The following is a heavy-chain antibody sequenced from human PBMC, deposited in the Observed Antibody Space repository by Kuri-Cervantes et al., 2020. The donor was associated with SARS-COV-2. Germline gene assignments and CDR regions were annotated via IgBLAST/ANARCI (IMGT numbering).Heavy chain of an antibody. CDR3: ARGTTIFGVAIWFDP. Sequence: ASVKVSCKASGYTFTSYGISWVRQAPGQGLEWMGWINPNSGGTNYAQRFQGRVTMTRDTSISSAYMELSRLRSDDTAVYYCARGTTIFGVAIWFDPWGQGTLVTVSS. CDR2: INPNSGGT. J-gene: IGHJ5*02. V-gene: IGHV1-2*02. D-gene: IGHD3-3*01. CDR1: GYTFTSYG.